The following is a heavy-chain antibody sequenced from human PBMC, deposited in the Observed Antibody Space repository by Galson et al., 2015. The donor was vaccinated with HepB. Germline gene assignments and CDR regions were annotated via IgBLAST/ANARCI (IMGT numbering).Heavy chain of an antibody. J-gene: IGHJ4*02. D-gene: IGHD6-13*01. CDR1: GFTFSGSA. Sequence: SLRLSCAASGFTFSGSAIHWVRQTSGKGPEGVGRIRSTASNYATAYAASLKGRLTISRDDTKNTAYRHMKSLHTEDTAVYYCTRLGDLSGYGSSWGQGTLVTVSS. CDR3: TRLGDLSGYGSS. V-gene: IGHV3-73*01. CDR2: IRSTASNYAT.